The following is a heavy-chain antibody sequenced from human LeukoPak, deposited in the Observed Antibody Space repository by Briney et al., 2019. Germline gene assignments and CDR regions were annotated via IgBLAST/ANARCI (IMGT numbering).Heavy chain of an antibody. V-gene: IGHV4-39*01. Sequence: PSETLSLTCTVSGGSIASSSHFLGWIRQPPGKGLEWIGNIHYIGSTYYNPSLKSRVTMSVDTSKSQFSLKVSSVTAADTAVYYCARRPLDIVRGYAFDIWGQGTMVTVSS. CDR3: ARRPLDIVRGYAFDI. D-gene: IGHD5-12*01. J-gene: IGHJ3*02. CDR2: IHYIGST. CDR1: GGSIASSSHF.